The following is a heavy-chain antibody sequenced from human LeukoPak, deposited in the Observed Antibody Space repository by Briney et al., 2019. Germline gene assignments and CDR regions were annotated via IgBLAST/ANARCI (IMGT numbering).Heavy chain of an antibody. CDR2: ISSSGSTI. J-gene: IGHJ3*02. CDR3: ARDRRYYDSSGYWHDAFDI. V-gene: IGHV3-48*03. CDR1: GFTFSSYE. Sequence: GGSLRLSCAASGFTFSSYEMNWVRQAPGKGLEWVSYISSSGSTIYYADSVKGRFTISRDNAKNSLYLQMNSLRAEDTAVYYCARDRRYYDSSGYWHDAFDIWGQGTMVTVSS. D-gene: IGHD3-22*01.